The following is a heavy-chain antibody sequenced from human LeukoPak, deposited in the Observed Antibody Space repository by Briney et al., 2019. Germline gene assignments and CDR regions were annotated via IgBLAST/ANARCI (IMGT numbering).Heavy chain of an antibody. CDR3: AKATSVITLFDY. D-gene: IGHD3-10*01. CDR1: GFTFTNYG. Sequence: GGSLRLSCAASGFTFTNYGMHWVRQAPGKGLGWVSTFSSSGANTYYADSVKGRFTISRDNSKNTLYLQMNSLRTEDTAVYYCAKATSVITLFDYWGQGTLVTVSS. J-gene: IGHJ4*02. V-gene: IGHV3-23*01. CDR2: FSSSGANT.